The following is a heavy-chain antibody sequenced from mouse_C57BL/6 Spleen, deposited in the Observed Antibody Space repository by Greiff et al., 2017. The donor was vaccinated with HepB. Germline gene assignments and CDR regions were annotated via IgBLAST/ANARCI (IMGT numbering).Heavy chain of an antibody. J-gene: IGHJ4*01. Sequence: VMLVESGPGLVAPSQSLSITCTVSGFSLTSYGVHWVRQPPGKGLEWLVVIWSDGSTTYNSALKSRLSISKDNSKRQVFLKMNSLQTDDTAMYYCARQLRLGYYAMDYWGQGTSVTVSS. V-gene: IGHV2-6-1*01. D-gene: IGHD3-2*02. CDR3: ARQLRLGYYAMDY. CDR1: GFSLTSYG. CDR2: IWSDGST.